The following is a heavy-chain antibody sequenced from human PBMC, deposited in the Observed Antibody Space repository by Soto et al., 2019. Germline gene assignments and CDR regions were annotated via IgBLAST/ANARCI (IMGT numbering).Heavy chain of an antibody. V-gene: IGHV3-33*01. CDR2: IWYDGSNK. CDR1: GFTFSSYG. Sequence: GGSLRLSCAASGFTFSSYGMHWVRQAPGKGLVWVAVIWYDGSNKYYADSVKGRFTISRDNSKNTLYLQMNSLRAEDTAVYYCARDSLDWLLSSYYYGMDVWGQGTTVTVSS. J-gene: IGHJ6*02. CDR3: ARDSLDWLLSSYYYGMDV. D-gene: IGHD3-9*01.